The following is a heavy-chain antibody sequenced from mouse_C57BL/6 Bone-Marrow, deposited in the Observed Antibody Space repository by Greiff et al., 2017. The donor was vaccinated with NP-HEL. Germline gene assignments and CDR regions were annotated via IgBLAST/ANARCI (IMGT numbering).Heavy chain of an antibody. CDR3: ARKGDYVRFAY. V-gene: IGHV15-2*01. Sequence: VQLQESGSELRSPGSSVKLSCKDFDSEVFPIAYMSWVRQKPGHGFEWIGGILPSIGRTIYGEKFEDKATLDADTLSNTAYLELNSLTSEDSAIYYCARKGDYVRFAYWGQGTLVTVSA. CDR1: DSEVFPIAY. CDR2: ILPSIGRT. J-gene: IGHJ3*01. D-gene: IGHD2-4*01.